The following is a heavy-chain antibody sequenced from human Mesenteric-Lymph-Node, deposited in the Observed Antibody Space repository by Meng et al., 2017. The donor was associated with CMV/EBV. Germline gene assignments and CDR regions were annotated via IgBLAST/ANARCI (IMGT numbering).Heavy chain of an antibody. CDR2: ISGSGDST. CDR3: ATDLGYRSGWYGADAFEI. CDR1: GFTFTNSA. D-gene: IGHD6-19*01. V-gene: IGHV3-23*01. J-gene: IGHJ3*02. Sequence: GESLKISCGASGFTFTNSAMSWVRQAPGKGLEWVSAISGSGDSTYYADSVKGRFTISRDNSKNTIYLQMNSLRVEDTALYYCATDLGYRSGWYGADAFEIWGQGTLVTVSS.